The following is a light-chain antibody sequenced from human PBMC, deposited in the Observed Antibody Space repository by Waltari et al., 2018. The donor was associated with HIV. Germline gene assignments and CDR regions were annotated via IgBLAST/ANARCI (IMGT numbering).Light chain of an antibody. CDR1: QSLLHSNGYIH. CDR3: MQALXPPYT. J-gene: IGKJ2*01. V-gene: IGKV2-28*01. CDR2: LAS. Sequence: DIVMTQYPLSLPVTPGEPASIXCRSTQSLLHSNGYIHLDLYLQKPGQSPQLFIYLASNRASGVPDRFSGSASGTDFTLTISRVEAEDVGVYYCMQALXPPYTFGQGTXLEXK.